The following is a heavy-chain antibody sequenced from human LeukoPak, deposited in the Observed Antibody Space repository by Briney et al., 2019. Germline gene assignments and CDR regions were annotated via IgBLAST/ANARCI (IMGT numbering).Heavy chain of an antibody. V-gene: IGHV4-34*01. CDR2: INHSGST. CDR3: ARGGPLVGATNAPNWFDP. Sequence: SETLSLTCAVYGGSFSGYYWSWIRQPPGKGLEWSGEINHSGSTNYNPSLKSRVTISVDTSKNQFSLKLSSVTAADTAVYYCARGGPLVGATNAPNWFDPWGQGTLVTVSA. CDR1: GGSFSGYY. J-gene: IGHJ5*02. D-gene: IGHD1-26*01.